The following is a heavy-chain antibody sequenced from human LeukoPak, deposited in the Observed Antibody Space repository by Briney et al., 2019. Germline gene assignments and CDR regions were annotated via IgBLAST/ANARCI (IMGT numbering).Heavy chain of an antibody. J-gene: IGHJ6*02. CDR2: ISAYNGNT. CDR3: ARWWGGGGTGMDV. Sequence: ASVKVSCKASGYTLTSYSISWVRQAPGQGLEWMGWISAYNGNTNYAQKLQGRVTMTTDTSTTTAYMELRSLRSDDTAVYYCARWWGGGGTGMDVWGQGTTVTVSS. V-gene: IGHV1-18*01. CDR1: GYTLTSYS. D-gene: IGHD1-7*01.